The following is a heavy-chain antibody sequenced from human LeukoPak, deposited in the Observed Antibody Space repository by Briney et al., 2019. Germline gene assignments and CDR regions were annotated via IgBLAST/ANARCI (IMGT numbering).Heavy chain of an antibody. V-gene: IGHV3-7*01. CDR2: IKQDGSEK. CDR3: ARVSRDFYSNYYYYYGMDV. Sequence: PGGSLRLSCAASGFTFSSYGMHWVRQAPGKGLEWVANIKQDGSEKYYVDSVKGRFTISRDNAKNSLYLQMNSLRAEDTAVYYCARVSRDFYSNYYYYYGMDVWGQGTTVTVSS. D-gene: IGHD4-11*01. J-gene: IGHJ6*02. CDR1: GFTFSSYG.